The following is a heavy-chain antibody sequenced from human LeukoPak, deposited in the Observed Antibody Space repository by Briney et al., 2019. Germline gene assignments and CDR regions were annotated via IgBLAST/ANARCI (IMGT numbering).Heavy chain of an antibody. CDR2: ISTNGDRT. D-gene: IGHD3-16*01. J-gene: IGHJ4*02. Sequence: PGGSLRLSCAASGLTFSNYAMTWVRQAPGKGLEWVSAISTNGDRTYYADSVKGRFTVSRDNFKNTLYLQMNSLRAEDTALYYCAGELWHRNDCWGQGTLVTVSS. CDR1: GLTFSNYA. V-gene: IGHV3-23*01. CDR3: AGELWHRNDC.